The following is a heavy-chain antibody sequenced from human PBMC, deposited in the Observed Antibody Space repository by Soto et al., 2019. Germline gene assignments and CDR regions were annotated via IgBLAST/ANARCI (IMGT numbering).Heavy chain of an antibody. J-gene: IGHJ6*02. CDR2: IYYSGST. V-gene: IGHV4-31*03. Sequence: QVQLQESGPGLVKPSQTLSLTCTVSGGSISSGGYYWSWIRQHPGKGLEWIGYIYYSGSTYYNPSLRSRVTISVDTSKNQFSLKLSSVTAADTAVYYCARDSRYFDWLLGGSCMDVWGQGTTVTVSS. D-gene: IGHD3-9*01. CDR3: ARDSRYFDWLLGGSCMDV. CDR1: GGSISSGGYY.